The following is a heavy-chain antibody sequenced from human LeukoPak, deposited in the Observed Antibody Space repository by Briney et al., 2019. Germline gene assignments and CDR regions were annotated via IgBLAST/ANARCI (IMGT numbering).Heavy chain of an antibody. CDR2: IYYSGST. CDR1: DGSIITSSYY. Sequence: SETLSLTCTISDGSIITSSYYWGWIRQPPGKGLEWIGYIYYSGSTKYNPSLKSRVTISVDTSKNQFSLKLSSVTAADTAVYYCARGARAGYNLEPFDYWGQGTLVTVSS. J-gene: IGHJ4*02. D-gene: IGHD5-24*01. V-gene: IGHV4-61*05. CDR3: ARGARAGYNLEPFDY.